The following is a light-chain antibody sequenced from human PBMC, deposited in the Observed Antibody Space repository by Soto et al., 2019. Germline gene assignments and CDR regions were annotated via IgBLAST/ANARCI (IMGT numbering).Light chain of an antibody. J-gene: IGKJ1*01. Sequence: DVVMTQSPLFLPATLGQPASISCRSSQSLVGSDGYTHLTWYQQRPGQSPRRLIYKLSNRDSGVPDRFSGYCSGTDFTLRISRVEAEDVGVYYFMQSAQRARTVGPGTKV. CDR3: MQSAQRART. CDR2: KLS. V-gene: IGKV2-30*01. CDR1: QSLVGSDGYTH.